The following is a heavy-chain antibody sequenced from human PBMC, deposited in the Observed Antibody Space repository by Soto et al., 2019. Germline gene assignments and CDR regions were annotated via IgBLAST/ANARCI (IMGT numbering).Heavy chain of an antibody. CDR1: GGTFGSYT. Sequence: QVQLVQSGAEVKKPGSSVKVSCKASGGTFGSYTISWVRQAPGQGLEWMGRIIPILGIANYAQKFQGRVTITADKSTSTAYMELSSLRSEDTAVYYCAREAGYCSGGSCSTDAFDIWGQGTMVTVSS. V-gene: IGHV1-69*08. D-gene: IGHD2-15*01. CDR2: IIPILGIA. CDR3: AREAGYCSGGSCSTDAFDI. J-gene: IGHJ3*02.